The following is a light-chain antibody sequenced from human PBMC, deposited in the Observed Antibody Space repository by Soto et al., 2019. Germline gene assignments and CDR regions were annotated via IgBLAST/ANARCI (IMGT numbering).Light chain of an antibody. CDR3: QQYIRSPLT. V-gene: IGKV3-15*01. J-gene: IGKJ4*01. CDR2: RAF. CDR1: QSITEK. Sequence: IVITQSPDTLSVSPGERATLSCRASQSITEKVVWYQQKSGQAPRLLIFRAFTRAAGTPARFSGSGSGTEYTLTISSLQSEDFAVYYCQQYIRSPLTFGGGTKVDIK.